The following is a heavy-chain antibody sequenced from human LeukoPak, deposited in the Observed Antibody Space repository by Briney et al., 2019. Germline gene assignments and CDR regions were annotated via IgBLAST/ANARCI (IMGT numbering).Heavy chain of an antibody. CDR3: ARLFVYGSGAEAFDY. V-gene: IGHV3-7*01. CDR1: GFTFHDYA. J-gene: IGHJ4*02. CDR2: INEDGSEK. Sequence: GRSLRLSCAAFGFTFHDYAMHWVRQAPGKGLEWVANINEDGSEKYYLDSVRGRFTISRDNAKNSLYLQMDSLRAEDTAVYYCARLFVYGSGAEAFDYWGQGALVTVSS. D-gene: IGHD3-10*01.